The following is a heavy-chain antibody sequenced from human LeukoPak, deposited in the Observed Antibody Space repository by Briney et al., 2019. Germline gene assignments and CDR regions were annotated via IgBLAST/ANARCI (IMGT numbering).Heavy chain of an antibody. V-gene: IGHV1-69*04. CDR3: ASYFRRGDAFDI. D-gene: IGHD2/OR15-2a*01. J-gene: IGHJ3*02. CDR1: GGTFSSYA. CDR2: IISILGIA. Sequence: SVKVSCKASGGTFSSYAIRWVRQAPGQGREWMGRIISILGIANYAQKFQGRVTITADKSPSPAYMELSSPRAEDSAVYYCASYFRRGDAFDIWGQETMVIVSS.